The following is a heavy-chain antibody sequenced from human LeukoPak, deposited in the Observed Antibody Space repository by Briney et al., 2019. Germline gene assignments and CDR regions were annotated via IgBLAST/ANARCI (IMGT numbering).Heavy chain of an antibody. CDR2: INHSGST. CDR3: ARARITIFGVVRYFDY. D-gene: IGHD3-3*01. J-gene: IGHJ4*02. CDR1: GGSFSGYY. V-gene: IGHV4-34*01. Sequence: SETLSLTCAVYGGSFSGYYWSWIRQPPGKGLEWIGEINHSGSTNYNPSLKSRVTISVDTSKNQFSLRLSSVTAADTAVYYCARARITIFGVVRYFDYWGQGTLVTVSS.